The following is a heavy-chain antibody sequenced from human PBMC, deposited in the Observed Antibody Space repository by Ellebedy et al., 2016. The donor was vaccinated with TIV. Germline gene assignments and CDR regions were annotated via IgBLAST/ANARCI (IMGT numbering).Heavy chain of an antibody. D-gene: IGHD1-1*01. CDR2: IKEDGSEK. Sequence: GESLKISCAASGFTFSRYWMSWVRQAPGKGLEWVANIKEDGSEKHYVDSVRGRFTISRDNAKNSVYLQMNSLRAEDTAVYYCAREKSGHKWNDGFDSWGQGTLVTVSS. CDR3: AREKSGHKWNDGFDS. CDR1: GFTFSRYW. V-gene: IGHV3-7*01. J-gene: IGHJ4*02.